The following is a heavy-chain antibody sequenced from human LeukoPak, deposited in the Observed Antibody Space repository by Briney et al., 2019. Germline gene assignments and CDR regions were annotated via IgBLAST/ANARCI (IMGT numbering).Heavy chain of an antibody. Sequence: GGSLRLSCAASGFTVTYYYMSWIRQAPGKGLEWVSYISSSGSTIYYADSVKGRFTISRDNAKNSLYLQMNSLRAEDTAVYYCARVAGYCSSTSCYEENWFDPWGQGTLVTVSS. CDR3: ARVAGYCSSTSCYEENWFDP. CDR1: GFTVTYYY. V-gene: IGHV3-11*04. D-gene: IGHD2-2*01. CDR2: ISSSGSTI. J-gene: IGHJ5*02.